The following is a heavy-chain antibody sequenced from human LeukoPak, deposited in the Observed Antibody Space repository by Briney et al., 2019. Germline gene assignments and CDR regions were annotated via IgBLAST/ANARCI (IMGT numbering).Heavy chain of an antibody. D-gene: IGHD3-3*01. CDR1: GGSFSGYC. J-gene: IGHJ4*02. CDR2: INHSGTT. Sequence: PSETLSLTCAVYGGSFSGYCWSWIRRPPGKGLEWIGEINHSGTTNYNPSLKSRVTISVDTSKNQFSLKLSSVTAADTAVYYCARRRFYDLWSAYYFDYWGQGPLVTVSS. CDR3: ARRRFYDLWSAYYFDY. V-gene: IGHV4-34*01.